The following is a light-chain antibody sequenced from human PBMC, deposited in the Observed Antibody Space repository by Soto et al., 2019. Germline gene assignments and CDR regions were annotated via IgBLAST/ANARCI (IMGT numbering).Light chain of an antibody. CDR3: QQYDSWPPLT. J-gene: IGKJ4*01. Sequence: IPIAQSPSTPARSVGGIVTINYRASQTISSWLAWYQQKPGKAPKLLIYKASTLKSGVPSRFSGSGSGTEFTLTISSLQSEDFAVYYCQQYDSWPPLTLGGGTKVDIK. V-gene: IGKV1-5*03. CDR1: QTISSW. CDR2: KAS.